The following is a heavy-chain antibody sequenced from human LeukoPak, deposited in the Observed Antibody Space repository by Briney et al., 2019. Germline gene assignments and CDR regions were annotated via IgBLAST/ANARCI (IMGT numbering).Heavy chain of an antibody. D-gene: IGHD5-24*01. Sequence: SETLSLTCTVSGGSISSYYWSWIRQPPGKGLEWIGYIYYSGSTNYNPSLKSRVTISVDTSKNQFSLKLSSVTAADTAVYYCAREPRDSYNGGFTFDIWGQGTMVTVSS. CDR1: GGSISSYY. J-gene: IGHJ3*02. CDR2: IYYSGST. CDR3: AREPRDSYNGGFTFDI. V-gene: IGHV4-59*01.